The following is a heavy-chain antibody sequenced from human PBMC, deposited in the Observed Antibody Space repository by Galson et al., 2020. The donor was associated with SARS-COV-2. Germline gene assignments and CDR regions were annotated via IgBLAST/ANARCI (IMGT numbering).Heavy chain of an antibody. V-gene: IGHV4-30-2*01. J-gene: IGHJ3*02. CDR1: GTSISGGSYS. Sequence: SETLSLTCAVSGTSISGGSYSWNWIRQPPGKGLEWIGYISHSGGTYYNPSLKSRVTISGDRSKNQFSLRLSSVTAADAAVYFCARLHYGEYAPEAFDIWVPGTRVTV. CDR3: ARLHYGEYAPEAFDI. D-gene: IGHD4-17*01. CDR2: ISHSGGT.